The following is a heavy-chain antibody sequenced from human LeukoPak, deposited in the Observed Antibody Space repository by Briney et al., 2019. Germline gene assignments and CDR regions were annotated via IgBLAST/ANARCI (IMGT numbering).Heavy chain of an antibody. D-gene: IGHD6-19*01. CDR1: GGTFSSYA. V-gene: IGHV1-2*02. CDR2: INPNSGFA. J-gene: IGHJ4*02. CDR3: ARGQQWLEAFDY. Sequence: ASVKVSCKASGGTFSSYAISWVRQAPGQGLQWMGWINPNSGFAHYPQNFQGRLTMTRDTSISTVYMELSRLRSDDTAVYYCARGQQWLEAFDYWGLGTLVTVSS.